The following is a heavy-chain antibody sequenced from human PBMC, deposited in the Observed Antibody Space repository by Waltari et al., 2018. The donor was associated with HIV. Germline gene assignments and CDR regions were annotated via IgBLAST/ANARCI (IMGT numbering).Heavy chain of an antibody. Sequence: QVQLVQSGAAVKQPGSSVKVSFTASGGAFVSHPLHWVRQAPGQGLEWMGRAIPMFGTANYARKFQGRVTITADKSTTTAYMELNGLRIDDTAVYYCASARETMGVDFDSWGQGTLVTVS. V-gene: IGHV1-69*08. CDR1: GGAFVSHP. J-gene: IGHJ5*01. CDR2: AIPMFGTA. CDR3: ASARETMGVDFDS. D-gene: IGHD3-10*01.